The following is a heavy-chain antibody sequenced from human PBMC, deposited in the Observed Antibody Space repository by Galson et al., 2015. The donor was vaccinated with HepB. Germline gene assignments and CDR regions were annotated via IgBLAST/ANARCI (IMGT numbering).Heavy chain of an antibody. J-gene: IGHJ4*02. Sequence: SVKVSCKAFGYTFTSYGISWVRQAPGQGLEWMGWISGYNGNTHYAEKLRGRVSMTTDTSTSTAYMGLRSLRSDDTAVYFCARSRGVDIVSEGDSWGQGTLVTVSS. D-gene: IGHD5/OR15-5a*01. CDR1: GYTFTSYG. CDR2: ISGYNGNT. V-gene: IGHV1-18*04. CDR3: ARSRGVDIVSEGDS.